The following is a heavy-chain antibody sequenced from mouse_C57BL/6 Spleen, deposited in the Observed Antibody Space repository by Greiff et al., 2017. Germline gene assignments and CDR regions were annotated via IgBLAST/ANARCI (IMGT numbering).Heavy chain of an antibody. Sequence: QVQLQQSGAELVRPGASVTLSCKASGYTFTDYEMHWVKQTPVHGLEWIGAIDPATGGTAYNQKFKGKAILTADKSSSTAYMELRSLTSEDSAVYYCTRFHYDGDPYYWGQGTTLTVSS. D-gene: IGHD1-2*01. V-gene: IGHV1-15*01. CDR2: IDPATGGT. CDR3: TRFHYDGDPYY. CDR1: GYTFTDYE. J-gene: IGHJ2*01.